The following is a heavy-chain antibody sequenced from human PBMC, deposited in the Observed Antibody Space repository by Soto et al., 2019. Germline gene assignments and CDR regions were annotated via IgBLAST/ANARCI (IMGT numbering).Heavy chain of an antibody. D-gene: IGHD4-17*01. CDR3: AHSYGDYYSFDY. CDR1: WFSLHTSRKG. CDR2: ISCDDDK. J-gene: IGHJ4*02. Sequence: GAAPGTPAQPLAQACTARWFSLHTSRKGVGWIRHPPGKGLGGLALISCDDDKRYSPSLKSRLTITKVTSKNQVVLTMTNMDPVDTATYYCAHSYGDYYSFDYWGQATLVSVS. V-gene: IGHV2-5*02.